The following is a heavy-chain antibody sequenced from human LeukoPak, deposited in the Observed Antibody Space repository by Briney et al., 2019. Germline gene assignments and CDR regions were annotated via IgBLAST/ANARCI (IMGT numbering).Heavy chain of an antibody. D-gene: IGHD2-2*01. V-gene: IGHV1-46*01. CDR3: ARGYCSSTSCPPQYYYYMDV. J-gene: IGHJ6*03. CDR1: GYTFTSYY. CDR2: INPSGGST. Sequence: GASVTVSCKASGYTFTSYYMHWGRRAPGQGLEWMGVINPSGGSTSYAQKFKGRVTMTRHMSTSTVYMELSSLRSEDTAVYYCARGYCSSTSCPPQYYYYMDVWGKGTTVTVSS.